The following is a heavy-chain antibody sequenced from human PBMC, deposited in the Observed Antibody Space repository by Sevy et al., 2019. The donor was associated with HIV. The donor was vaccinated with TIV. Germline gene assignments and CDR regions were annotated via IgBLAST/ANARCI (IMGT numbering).Heavy chain of an antibody. CDR3: ARGRSPKRLPLLYSGYDHMTAHFFDY. D-gene: IGHD5-12*01. V-gene: IGHV4-34*01. CDR1: GESVSSSY. CDR2: VDHSGGT. Sequence: SETLSLTCAVYGESVSSSYWTWIRQPPGGGLDWVGEVDHSGGTSYNPSLKSRATVSLDSAKRQFSLKLNSVTAADTAVYFCARGRSPKRLPLLYSGYDHMTAHFFDYWGQGALVTVSS. J-gene: IGHJ4*02.